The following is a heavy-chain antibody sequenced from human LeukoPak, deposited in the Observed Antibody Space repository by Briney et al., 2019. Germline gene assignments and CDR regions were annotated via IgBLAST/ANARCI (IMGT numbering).Heavy chain of an antibody. V-gene: IGHV6-1*01. CDR2: TYYRSKWYK. CDR3: TRGPSYFQH. J-gene: IGHJ1*01. Sequence: SQTLSLTFAISGDSVSSNSATWNWIRQSPSRGLEWLGRTYYRSKWYKYYAVSVKGRITINPDTSKNQFSLQLNSVTPEDTAVYYCTRGPSYFQHWGQGTLVTVSS. CDR1: GDSVSSNSAT.